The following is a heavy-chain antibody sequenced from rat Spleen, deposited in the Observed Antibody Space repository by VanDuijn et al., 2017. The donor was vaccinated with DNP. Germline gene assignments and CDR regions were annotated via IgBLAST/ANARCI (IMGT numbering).Heavy chain of an antibody. Sequence: EVQLVESGGGLVQPGRSLKLSCAASGFTFSDYYMAWVRQAPTKGLEWVAYISYDGTTTYYGDSVKGRFTISRDNAKSTLYLQMDSLRSEDTATYYCARSPYSNYMGVMDVWGQGTSVTVSS. CDR2: ISYDGTTT. V-gene: IGHV5-7*01. J-gene: IGHJ4*01. D-gene: IGHD1-2*01. CDR1: GFTFSDYY. CDR3: ARSPYSNYMGVMDV.